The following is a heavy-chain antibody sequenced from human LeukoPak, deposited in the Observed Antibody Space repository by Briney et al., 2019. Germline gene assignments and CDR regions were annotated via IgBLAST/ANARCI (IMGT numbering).Heavy chain of an antibody. J-gene: IGHJ5*02. CDR1: GGSFSGYY. CDR2: INHSGST. V-gene: IGHV4-34*01. D-gene: IGHD3-10*01. CDR3: ARGGYYGPGNDFRFDP. Sequence: PSETLSLTCAVYGGSFSGYYWSWIRQPPGKGLEWIGEINHSGSTNYNPSLKSRVTISVDTSKNHFSLKLSSVTAADTAVYYCARGGYYGPGNDFRFDPWGQGTLVTVSS.